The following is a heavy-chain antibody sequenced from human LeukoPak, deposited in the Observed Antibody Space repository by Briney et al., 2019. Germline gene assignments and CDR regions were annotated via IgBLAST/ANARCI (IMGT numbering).Heavy chain of an antibody. CDR3: XXXXXXXXXTXDY. CDR1: XXXY. CDR2: INPNSGGT. Sequence: XXXYXHWVRQAPGXGLXXXXWINPNSGGTXXAQKFQGRVTMTRDXXIRTAYMEVSRLRADDTAVYYCXXXXXXXXXTXDYWGQGTLVTVSS. V-gene: IGHV1-2*02. J-gene: IGHJ4*02.